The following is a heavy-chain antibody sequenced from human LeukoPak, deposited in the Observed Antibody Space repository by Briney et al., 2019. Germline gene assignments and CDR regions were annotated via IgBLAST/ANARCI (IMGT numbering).Heavy chain of an antibody. CDR3: ARDPANSGRGASDI. V-gene: IGHV3-7*01. J-gene: IGHJ3*02. CDR2: IKQDGSDE. Sequence: PGGSLRLSCASSGFTFSSYWMSWVRQAPGKGPEWVANIKQDGSDEYYADSVKGRFTISRDNAKNSLYLQMNSLRAEDTAVYYCARDPANSGRGASDIWGQGTMVTVSS. D-gene: IGHD7-27*01. CDR1: GFTFSSYW.